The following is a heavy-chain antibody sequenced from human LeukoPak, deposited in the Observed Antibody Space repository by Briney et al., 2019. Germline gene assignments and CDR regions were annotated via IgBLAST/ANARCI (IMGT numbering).Heavy chain of an antibody. CDR1: GCVMSTYS. CDR2: IRFDETSK. J-gene: IGHJ4*02. Sequence: GGSLRLSSAASGCVMSTYSMNWVRQAPGKGLEWMAFIRFDETSKYYADSVKGRFTISRDNSKNTLYLQMSSLRAEDTAVYFCARDHEWAFDYWGQGTLVTVSS. D-gene: IGHD1-26*01. V-gene: IGHV3-30*02. CDR3: ARDHEWAFDY.